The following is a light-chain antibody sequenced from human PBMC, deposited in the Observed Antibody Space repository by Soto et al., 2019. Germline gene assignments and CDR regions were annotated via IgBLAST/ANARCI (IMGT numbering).Light chain of an antibody. CDR1: QSITYY. CDR3: QHSYSTPFT. CDR2: AAS. V-gene: IGKV1-39*01. Sequence: DIQMTQSPSSLSASVGDRVTITCRASQSITYYLNWYQQKPGKAPKLLIYAASSLQSGVPSRFSGSGSGTDFTLTISSLQPEDFATYYCQHSYSTPFTFGQGTRLEIK. J-gene: IGKJ5*01.